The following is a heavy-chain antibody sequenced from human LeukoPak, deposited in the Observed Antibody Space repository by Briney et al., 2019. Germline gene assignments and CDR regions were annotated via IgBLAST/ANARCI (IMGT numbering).Heavy chain of an antibody. J-gene: IGHJ4*02. CDR2: IIPIFGTA. V-gene: IGHV1-69*13. CDR3: ARGLYSSGWSFFDY. D-gene: IGHD6-19*01. Sequence: SVKVSCKASGGTFSSYAISWVRQAPGQGLEWMGGIIPIFGTANYAQKFQGRVTITADESTSTAYMELSSLRSEDMAVYYCARGLYSSGWSFFDYWGQGTLVTVSS. CDR1: GGTFSSYA.